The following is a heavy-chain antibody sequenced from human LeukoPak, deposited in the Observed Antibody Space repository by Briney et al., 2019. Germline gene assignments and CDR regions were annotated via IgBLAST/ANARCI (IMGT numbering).Heavy chain of an antibody. CDR1: GYTFTSYG. CDR2: ISAYNGNT. V-gene: IGHV1-18*01. J-gene: IGHJ3*02. CDR3: ARVGNHDYGDQHIGAVEI. D-gene: IGHD4-17*01. Sequence: GSSVKVSCKASGYTFTSYGISWVRQAPGQGREWMGWISAYNGNTNYAQKLQGRVTMTTDASTSTAYMELRSLRSDDTAVYYCARVGNHDYGDQHIGAVEIWGQGTMVTVSS.